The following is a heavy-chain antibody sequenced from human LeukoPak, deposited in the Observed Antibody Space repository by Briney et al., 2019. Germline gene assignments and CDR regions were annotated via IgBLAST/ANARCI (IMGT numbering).Heavy chain of an antibody. V-gene: IGHV4-34*01. CDR1: GGSFSGYY. CDR3: ARAFKPFNYYDSSGYYYP. D-gene: IGHD3-22*01. Sequence: SETLSLTCAVYGGSFSGYYWSWIRQPPGKGLEWIGEINHGGSTNYNPSLKSRVTISVDTSKNQFSLKLSSVTAADTAVYYCARAFKPFNYYDSSGYYYPWGQGTLVTVSS. J-gene: IGHJ5*02. CDR2: INHGGST.